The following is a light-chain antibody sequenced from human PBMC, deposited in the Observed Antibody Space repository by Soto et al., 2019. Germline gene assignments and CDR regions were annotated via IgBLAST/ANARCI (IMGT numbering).Light chain of an antibody. CDR3: QQYDRASVT. J-gene: IGKJ1*01. Sequence: DMQRTQAESSLSASVGDRATRAREAIQDIKNYLNWYQQKSGKAPKLLIYDASDLETGVPPRLNGSYSGTQFTMHISSMQPAVFATYNYQQYDRASVTVGEGTKVDIK. CDR1: QDIKNY. CDR2: DAS. V-gene: IGKV1-33*01.